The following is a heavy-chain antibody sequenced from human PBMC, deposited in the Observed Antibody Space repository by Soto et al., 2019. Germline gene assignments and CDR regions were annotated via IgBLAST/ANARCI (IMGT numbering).Heavy chain of an antibody. CDR1: GGSISSDY. J-gene: IGHJ5*02. Sequence: SETLSLTCTVSGGSISSDYWSWFRHPPGKGLEWIGYVYYSGSTKYNPALKSRVTISVDTSKNQCSLKVSSVTAADTAVYYCAGRRGRHRDQNWFDPWGQGTLVTVSS. V-gene: IGHV4-59*01. CDR2: VYYSGST. CDR3: AGRRGRHRDQNWFDP. D-gene: IGHD2-21*01.